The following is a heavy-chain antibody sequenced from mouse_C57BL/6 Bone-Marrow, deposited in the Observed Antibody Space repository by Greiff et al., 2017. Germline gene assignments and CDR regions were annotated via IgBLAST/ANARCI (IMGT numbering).Heavy chain of an antibody. J-gene: IGHJ4*01. D-gene: IGHD3-2*02. CDR1: GFSLTSYG. Sequence: QVQLKESGPGLVQPSQSLSITCTVSGFSLTSYGVHWVRQSPGKGLEWLGVIWSGGSTDYNAAFISRLSISKDNSKSQVFFKMNSLQADDTAIYYCARGAQAIYYAMDYWGQGTSVTVSS. V-gene: IGHV2-2*01. CDR3: ARGAQAIYYAMDY. CDR2: IWSGGST.